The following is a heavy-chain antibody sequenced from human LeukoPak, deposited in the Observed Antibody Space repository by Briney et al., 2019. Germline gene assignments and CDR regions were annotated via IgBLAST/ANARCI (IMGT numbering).Heavy chain of an antibody. Sequence: ASETLSLTCTVSGGSISSGSYYWSWIRQPAGKGLEWIGRIYTSGSTNYNPSLKSRVTISVDTSKNQFSLKLSSVIAADTAVYYCARGVVVVPAAISPYYYYYMDVWGKGTTVTVSS. CDR3: ARGVVVVPAAISPYYYYYMDV. V-gene: IGHV4-61*02. CDR2: IYTSGST. J-gene: IGHJ6*03. CDR1: GGSISSGSYY. D-gene: IGHD2-2*01.